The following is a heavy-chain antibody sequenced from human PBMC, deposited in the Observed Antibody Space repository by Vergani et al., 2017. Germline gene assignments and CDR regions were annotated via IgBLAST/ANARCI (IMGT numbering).Heavy chain of an antibody. D-gene: IGHD4-17*01. CDR3: ARGRYMTTVTRFDY. J-gene: IGHJ4*02. CDR1: GGSISSGSYY. Sequence: QVQLQESGPGLVKPSQTLSLTCTVSGGSISSGSYYWSWIRQPAGKGLEWIGRIYTSGSTNYNPSLKSRVTISVDTSKNQFSLKLSSVTAADTAVYYCARGRYMTTVTRFDYWGQGTLVTVSS. CDR2: IYTSGST. V-gene: IGHV4-61*02.